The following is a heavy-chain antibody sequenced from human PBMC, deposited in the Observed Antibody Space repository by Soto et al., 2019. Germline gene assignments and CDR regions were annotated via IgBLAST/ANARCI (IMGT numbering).Heavy chain of an antibody. Sequence: GGSLRLSCAASGFTFTTYSMNWVRQAPGKGLEWVSSISSSGDFMIYADSVKGRFTISRDNAKNSLYLQMNNLRTEDTAIYYCARGSRAVYDYWGQGTLVTVSS. V-gene: IGHV3-21*01. CDR3: ARGSRAVYDY. D-gene: IGHD6-25*01. J-gene: IGHJ4*02. CDR1: GFTFTTYS. CDR2: ISSSGDFM.